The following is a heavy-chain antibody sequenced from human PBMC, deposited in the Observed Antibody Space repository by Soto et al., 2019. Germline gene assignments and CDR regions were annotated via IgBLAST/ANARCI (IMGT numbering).Heavy chain of an antibody. J-gene: IGHJ6*02. CDR3: ARHRTTGTMVYYYYYGMDV. CDR2: IYYSGST. V-gene: IGHV4-39*01. CDR1: GGSISSSSYY. Sequence: SETLSLTCTVSGGSISSSSYYWGWIRQPPGKGLEWIGSIYYSGSTYYNPSLKSRVTISVDTSKNQFSLKLSSVTAADTAVYYCARHRTTGTMVYYYYYGMDVWGQGTTVT. D-gene: IGHD1-1*01.